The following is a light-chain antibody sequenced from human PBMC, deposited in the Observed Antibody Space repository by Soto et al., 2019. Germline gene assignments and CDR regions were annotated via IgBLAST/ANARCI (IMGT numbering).Light chain of an antibody. CDR1: QGISSY. V-gene: IGKV1-9*01. CDR2: AAS. Sequence: DIQFTQSPSFLSASVGDRVTITCRASQGISSYLAWYQQKPGKAPKLLIYAASTLQSGVPSRFSGSGAGTEFTRTISSLQPDDVETDYCQHYNSYSEAFGQGTKVDIK. J-gene: IGKJ1*01. CDR3: QHYNSYSEA.